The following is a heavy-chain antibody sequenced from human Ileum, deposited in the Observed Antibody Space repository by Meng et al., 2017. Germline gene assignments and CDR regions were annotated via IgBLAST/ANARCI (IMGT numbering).Heavy chain of an antibody. CDR1: GGSVSTAAYQ. V-gene: IGHV4-61*08. D-gene: IGHD7-27*01. J-gene: IGHJ4*02. CDR3: ARDYWGSLDY. Sequence: LTESGPVLVRPSETLSLRCTVSGGSVSTAAYQWRWIRQPPGKGLEWIGYAANSFDPSPNYNPSLKSRVTISLDTPKNQFSLKLTSVTAADTAVYYCARDYWGSLDYWGQGILVTVSS. CDR2: AANSFDPSP.